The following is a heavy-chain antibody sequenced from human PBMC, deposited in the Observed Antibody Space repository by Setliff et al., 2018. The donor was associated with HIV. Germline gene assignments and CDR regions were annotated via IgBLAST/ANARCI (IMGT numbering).Heavy chain of an antibody. CDR1: GFTFINYE. CDR2: ISYSGSAI. Sequence: GASVKVSCTASGFTFINYEMNWVRQAPGKGLEWVAYISYSGSAIHYADSVKGRFTISRDNAKNSLYLQMNSLRAEDTAVYYCARDRVVGATLDPLDLWGQGTMVTVSS. J-gene: IGHJ3*01. V-gene: IGHV3-48*03. CDR3: ARDRVVGATLDPLDL. D-gene: IGHD1-26*01.